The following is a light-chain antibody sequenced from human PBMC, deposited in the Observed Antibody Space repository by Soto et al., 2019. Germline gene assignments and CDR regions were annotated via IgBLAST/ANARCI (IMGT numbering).Light chain of an antibody. J-gene: IGKJ5*01. V-gene: IGKV1-17*03. Sequence: DIQMTQSPSTLSASVGDRVTMTCRASQGISNHLVWFQQRPVKVPKRLIYDASSLQTGVPSRFSGSGSGTDFTLTISSLQPEDFATYYCLQHTNFPLTFGQGTRLEIK. CDR1: QGISNH. CDR2: DAS. CDR3: LQHTNFPLT.